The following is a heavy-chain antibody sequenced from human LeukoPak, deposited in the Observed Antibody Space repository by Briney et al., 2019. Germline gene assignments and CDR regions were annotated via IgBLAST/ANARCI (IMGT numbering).Heavy chain of an antibody. V-gene: IGHV4-39*01. CDR1: GGSISSSSYY. CDR3: ARQHSGWYGHYYFDY. D-gene: IGHD6-19*01. CDR2: IYYSGST. Sequence: PSETLSLTCTVSGGSISSSSYYWGWIRQPPGKGLEWIGSIYYSGSTYYNPSLKSRVTISVDTSKNQFSLKLSSVTAADTAVYYCARQHSGWYGHYYFDYWGQGTLVTVSS. J-gene: IGHJ4*02.